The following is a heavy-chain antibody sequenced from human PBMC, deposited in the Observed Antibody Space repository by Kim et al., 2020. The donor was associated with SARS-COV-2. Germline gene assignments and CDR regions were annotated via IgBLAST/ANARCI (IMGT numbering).Heavy chain of an antibody. CDR3: ARGMFSNGFDV. CDR1: GFFLSSDS. J-gene: IGHJ6*02. CDR2: ISGDSRYI. D-gene: IGHD3-10*02. V-gene: IGHV3-21*01. Sequence: GGSLRLSCVASGFFLSSDSMHWVRQAPGKGLEWVSSISGDSRYIYYADSVKGRLTISRDNAENTLFLQMNSLRGEDTAVYYCARGMFSNGFDVWGQGTTVTVSS.